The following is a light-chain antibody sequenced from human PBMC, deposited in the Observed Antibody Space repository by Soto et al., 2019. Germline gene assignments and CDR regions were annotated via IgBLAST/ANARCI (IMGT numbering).Light chain of an antibody. Sequence: DVVMTQTPLSLSVAPGKPSSISCKSSHSLLHITGETFLFWYLQKPGQSPXLLIYEVSTRVSGVPDRFTGSGSGTDFTLEISRVETDDVRIYYCMQSTQLPPTFGQGTRLEI. J-gene: IGKJ5*01. CDR2: EVS. V-gene: IGKV2D-29*02. CDR3: MQSTQLPPT. CDR1: HSLLHITGETF.